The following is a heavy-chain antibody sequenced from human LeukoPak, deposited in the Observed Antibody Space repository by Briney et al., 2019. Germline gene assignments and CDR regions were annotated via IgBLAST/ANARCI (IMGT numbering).Heavy chain of an antibody. V-gene: IGHV3-33*01. J-gene: IGHJ4*02. Sequence: GGSLRLSCAASGFTFSSYGMHWVRQAPGKGLEWVALIWYDGSSKYYTDSVKGRFTVSRDNSKNTLYLQMNSLRAEDTAVYYCARYSNSSCLDYWGQGTLVTVSS. CDR1: GFTFSSYG. D-gene: IGHD6-6*01. CDR2: IWYDGSSK. CDR3: ARYSNSSCLDY.